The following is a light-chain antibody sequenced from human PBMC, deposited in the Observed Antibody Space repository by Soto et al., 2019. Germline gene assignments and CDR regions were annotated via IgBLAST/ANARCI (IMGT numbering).Light chain of an antibody. CDR1: QSTTTY. CDR3: QQRSSWWT. Sequence: ETVLTQSPATLSLSPGDRATLSCRASQSTTTYLAWYQQKTGQAPKLLFYDASNRATGIPARFSASGSGTDFTLTISSLEPEDSAVYYCQQRSSWWTFGQGTKVEIK. J-gene: IGKJ1*01. V-gene: IGKV3-11*01. CDR2: DAS.